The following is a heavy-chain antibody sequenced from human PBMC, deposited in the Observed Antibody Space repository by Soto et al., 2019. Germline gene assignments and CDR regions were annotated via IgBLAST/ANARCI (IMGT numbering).Heavy chain of an antibody. D-gene: IGHD6-19*01. V-gene: IGHV3-33*01. CDR2: IWYDGSNK. CDR3: AREPATVADPNWFDP. Sequence: GGSVRLSGAAAGFTFSSDGRHWDRQAPGKGLEWVAVIWYDGSNKYYADSVKGRFTISRDNSKDTLYLQMNSLRAEDTAVYYCAREPATVADPNWFDPWGQGTLVTVSS. CDR1: GFTFSSDG. J-gene: IGHJ5*02.